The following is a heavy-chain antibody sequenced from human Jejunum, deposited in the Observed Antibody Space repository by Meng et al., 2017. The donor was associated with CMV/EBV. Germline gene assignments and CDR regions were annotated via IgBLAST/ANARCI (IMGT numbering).Heavy chain of an antibody. CDR1: GFTFRTYS. V-gene: IGHV3-21*01. Sequence: GFTFRTYSMNWVRKGPGKGLEWVSSISSASSHIYYADSVKGRFTISRDNAKNSLYLQMNSLRAEDTAVYYCARDAGGVVVPAAPDYWGQGTLVTVSS. CDR3: ARDAGGVVVPAAPDY. CDR2: ISSASSHI. J-gene: IGHJ4*02. D-gene: IGHD2-2*01.